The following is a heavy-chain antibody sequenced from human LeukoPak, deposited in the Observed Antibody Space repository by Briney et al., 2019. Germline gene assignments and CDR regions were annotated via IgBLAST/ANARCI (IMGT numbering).Heavy chain of an antibody. D-gene: IGHD3-9*01. CDR1: GFTFDDHG. Sequence: PGGSLRLSCAASGFTFDDHGMSWVRQAPGKGLEWVSGIKWDGGRTGYADSVKGRFTISRDNAKNSLYLQTNSLRAEDTAVYYCARDRRYFDWLLDGVWFDPWGQGTLVTVSS. V-gene: IGHV3-20*04. J-gene: IGHJ5*02. CDR3: ARDRRYFDWLLDGVWFDP. CDR2: IKWDGGRT.